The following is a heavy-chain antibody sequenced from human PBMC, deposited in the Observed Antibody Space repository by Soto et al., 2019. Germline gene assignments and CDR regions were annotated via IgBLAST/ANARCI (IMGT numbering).Heavy chain of an antibody. Sequence: EVQLLESGGGLLQPGGSLRLSCAASGFTFSSYAMNWVRQAPGTGLEWVSAVTASGGNTYYADSVKGRFTISRGNFKRTLHLQMNSLRADDTAIYYCAKLGWRGEPQVVGLPRTDYWGQGTLVTVSS. CDR2: VTASGGNT. J-gene: IGHJ4*02. CDR3: AKLGWRGEPQVVGLPRTDY. V-gene: IGHV3-23*01. D-gene: IGHD2-15*01. CDR1: GFTFSSYA.